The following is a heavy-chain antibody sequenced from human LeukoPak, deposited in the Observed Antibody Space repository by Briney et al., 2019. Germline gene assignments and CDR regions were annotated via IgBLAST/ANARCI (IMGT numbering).Heavy chain of an antibody. D-gene: IGHD4-11*01. CDR3: AKSQLYSNYYYYYGMDV. V-gene: IGHV3-23*01. CDR2: ISDSGGYT. J-gene: IGHJ6*02. CDR1: GFTFSSYA. Sequence: GGSLRLSCAASGFTFSSYAMSWVRQAPGKGLEWVSGISDSGGYTYYADSVKGRFTISRDNSKNTLYLQMNSLRAEDTAVYSCAKSQLYSNYYYYYGMDVWGQGTLVTVSS.